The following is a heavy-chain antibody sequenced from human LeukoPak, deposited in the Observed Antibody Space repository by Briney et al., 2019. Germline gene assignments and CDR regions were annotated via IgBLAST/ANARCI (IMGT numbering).Heavy chain of an antibody. V-gene: IGHV3-30*18. CDR3: AKDPLGSGYGRYFDY. J-gene: IGHJ4*02. CDR2: ISYDGSNK. D-gene: IGHD3-22*01. Sequence: GGSLRLSCAASGFTFSSYGMHWVRQDPGKGLEWVAVISYDGSNKYYADSVKGRFTISRDNSKNTLYLQMNSLRAEDTAVYYCAKDPLGSGYGRYFDYWGQGTLVTVSS. CDR1: GFTFSSYG.